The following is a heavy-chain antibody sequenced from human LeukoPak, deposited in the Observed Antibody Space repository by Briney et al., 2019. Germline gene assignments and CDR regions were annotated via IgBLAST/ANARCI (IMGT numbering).Heavy chain of an antibody. V-gene: IGHV4-59*01. CDR2: IHYTGNT. D-gene: IGHD6-25*01. CDR1: GGSISGYY. CDR3: ARDDGASGFDY. J-gene: IGHJ4*02. Sequence: PSETLSLTCTVSGGSISGYYWSWIRQPPGKGLEFVGYIHYTGNTNYNPSLTSRVTISVDTSKNQFSLKLSSVTAADTAVYYCARDDGASGFDYWGQGTLVTVSS.